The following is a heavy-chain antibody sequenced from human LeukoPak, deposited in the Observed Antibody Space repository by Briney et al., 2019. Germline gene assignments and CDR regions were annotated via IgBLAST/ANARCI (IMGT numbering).Heavy chain of an antibody. CDR2: ISHSGST. CDR3: ARGCLLRFLEWLQTTSYCSFDP. V-gene: IGHV4-34*01. J-gene: IGHJ5*02. Sequence: SETLSLTCAVDGGSFSGYYWSWIRQPPGKGLEWIGEISHSGSTNYNPSLKSRVTISVDTSKNQFSLRLSSVTAADTAVYYCARGCLLRFLEWLQTTSYCSFDPWGQGTLVTVSS. CDR1: GGSFSGYY. D-gene: IGHD3-3*01.